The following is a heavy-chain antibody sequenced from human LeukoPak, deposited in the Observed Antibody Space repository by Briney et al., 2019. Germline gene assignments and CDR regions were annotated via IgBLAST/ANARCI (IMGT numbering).Heavy chain of an antibody. CDR1: GGSISSGDCY. Sequence: SQTLSLTRTVSGGSISSGDCYWSWIRQPPGKGLEWIGYIYYSGSTYYNPSLKSRVTISVDTSKNQFSLKLSSVTAADTAVYYCAGGWFRDAFDIWGQGTMVTVSS. CDR3: AGGWFRDAFDI. J-gene: IGHJ3*02. D-gene: IGHD2-15*01. CDR2: IYYSGST. V-gene: IGHV4-30-4*08.